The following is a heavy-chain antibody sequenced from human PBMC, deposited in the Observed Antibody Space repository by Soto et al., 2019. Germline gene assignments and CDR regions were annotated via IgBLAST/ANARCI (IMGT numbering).Heavy chain of an antibody. D-gene: IGHD6-19*01. J-gene: IGHJ4*02. CDR3: ARAPGGAGTH. V-gene: IGHV1-2*02. CDR1: GYSFTAYY. Sequence: QVQLVQSGAEVKKPGASMKVSCKASGYSFTAYYIHWVRQAPGQGLEWVGWIDPHGGYTQSTKTFQGRVTMTRDTSITTAYLELSSLKSDDTAVYYCARAPGGAGTHWGQGTLVSVSS. CDR2: IDPHGGYT.